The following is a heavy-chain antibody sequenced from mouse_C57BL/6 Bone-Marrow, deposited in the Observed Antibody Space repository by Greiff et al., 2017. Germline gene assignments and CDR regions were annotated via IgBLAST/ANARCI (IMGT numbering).Heavy chain of an antibody. CDR1: GFTFSSYG. V-gene: IGHV5-6*01. CDR3: ERHGMTTR. J-gene: IGHJ3*01. CDR2: ISSGGSYT. Sequence: EVQLVEPGGDLVKPGGSLKLSCAASGFTFSSYGMSWVRQTPDKRLEWVATISSGGSYTYYPDSVKGRFNISRDNAKNTLYLQMSSLKSEDTAMYYCERHGMTTRGGQGTLVTVS. D-gene: IGHD2-4*01.